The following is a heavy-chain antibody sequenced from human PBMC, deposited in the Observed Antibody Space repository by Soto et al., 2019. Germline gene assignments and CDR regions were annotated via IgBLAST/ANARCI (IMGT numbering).Heavy chain of an antibody. CDR1: AGSISSGGYY. D-gene: IGHD2-21*01. CDR3: ARWLDSRYYYYGMDV. J-gene: IGHJ6*02. CDR2: IYYSGST. Sequence: SETLSLTCTVSAGSISSGGYYWSWIRQHPGKGLEWIGYIYYSGSTYYNPSLKSRVTISVDTSKNQFSLKLSSVTAADTAVYYCARWLDSRYYYYGMDVWGQGTTVTVSS. V-gene: IGHV4-31*03.